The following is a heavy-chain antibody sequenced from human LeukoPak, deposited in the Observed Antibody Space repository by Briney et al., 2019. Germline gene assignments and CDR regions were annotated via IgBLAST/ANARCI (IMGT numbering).Heavy chain of an antibody. Sequence: ASVKVSCKASGYTFTAYYIHSVRQAPGQGLEWMGWINPNSGGTNYAQKFQGRVTLTRDTSITTAYMELNRLRSDDTAVYYCAKARGLYCSSTSCYDCDVWGKGTTVTVSS. J-gene: IGHJ6*04. D-gene: IGHD2-2*01. CDR3: AKARGLYCSSTSCYDCDV. CDR2: INPNSGGT. CDR1: GYTFTAYY. V-gene: IGHV1-2*02.